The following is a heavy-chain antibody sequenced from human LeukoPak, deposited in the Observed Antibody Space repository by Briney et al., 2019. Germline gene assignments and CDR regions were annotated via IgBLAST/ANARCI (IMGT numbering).Heavy chain of an antibody. CDR2: IDPSDSHA. CDR3: ARRLGATQPYFDF. D-gene: IGHD1-26*01. CDR1: GYTFTSYW. V-gene: IGHV5-10-1*01. Sequence: GESLRISCKGSGYTFTSYWITWVRQMPGKGLEWMGRIDPSDSHASYSPSLQGHVTISVDKSISTAYLQWSGLKASDTAIYYCARRLGATQPYFDFWGQGALVTVSS. J-gene: IGHJ4*02.